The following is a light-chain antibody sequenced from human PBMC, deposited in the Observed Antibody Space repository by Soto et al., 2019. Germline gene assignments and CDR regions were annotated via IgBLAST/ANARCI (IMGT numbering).Light chain of an antibody. V-gene: IGKV2-28*01. CDR2: LGS. CDR3: LQALQTPPT. CDR1: QSLLHYNGYNY. Sequence: DIVMTQSPLSLPVTPGEPASISCRSSQSLLHYNGYNYLDWYPQKPGQSPQLLIYLGSNRASGVPDRFSGSGSGTDFTLKISRVEAEDVGVYYCLQALQTPPTFGQGTRLEIK. J-gene: IGKJ5*01.